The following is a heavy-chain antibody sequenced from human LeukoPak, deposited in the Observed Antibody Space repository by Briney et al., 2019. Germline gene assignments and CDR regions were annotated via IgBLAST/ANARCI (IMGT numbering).Heavy chain of an antibody. CDR2: ISSSSSYI. D-gene: IGHD3-10*01. CDR3: ARDQLKTGSYFDY. CDR1: GFTFSSYS. Sequence: GGSLRLSCAASGFTFSSYSMNWVRQAPGKGLEWVSSISSSSSYIYYADSVKGRFTISRDNAKNSLCLQMNSLRAEDTAVYYCARDQLKTGSYFDYWGQGTLVTVSS. J-gene: IGHJ4*02. V-gene: IGHV3-21*01.